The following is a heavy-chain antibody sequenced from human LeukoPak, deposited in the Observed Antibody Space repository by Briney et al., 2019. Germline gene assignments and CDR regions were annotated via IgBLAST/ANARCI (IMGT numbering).Heavy chain of an antibody. CDR3: ARDEGGTFWSGYWSNWFDP. CDR2: ISSSSSYI. J-gene: IGHJ5*02. D-gene: IGHD3-3*01. Sequence: GGSLRLSCAASGFTFSSYSMNWVRQAPGKGLEWVSSISSSSSYIYYADSVKGRFTISRDNAKNSLYLQMNSLRAEDTAVYYCARDEGGTFWSGYWSNWFDPWGQGTLVTVSS. V-gene: IGHV3-21*01. CDR1: GFTFSSYS.